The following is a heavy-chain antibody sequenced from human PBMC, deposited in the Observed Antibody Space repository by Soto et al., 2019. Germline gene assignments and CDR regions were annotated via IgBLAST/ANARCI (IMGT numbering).Heavy chain of an antibody. D-gene: IGHD1-26*01. Sequence: SETLSLTCSVSGDSISSNNWWSWVRQAPGKGLEWIGEVYQSGITNYNPSLKSRVTMSVDTSKNQFSLNLRSVTAADTAIYYCARDGSGSPGAADHWGQGTLVTVS. CDR2: VYQSGIT. CDR1: GDSISSNNW. CDR3: ARDGSGSPGAADH. J-gene: IGHJ4*02. V-gene: IGHV4-4*02.